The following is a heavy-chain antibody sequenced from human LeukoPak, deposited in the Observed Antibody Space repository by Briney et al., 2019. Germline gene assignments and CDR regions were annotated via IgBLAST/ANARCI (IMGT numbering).Heavy chain of an antibody. CDR1: GYTFTSYG. J-gene: IGHJ4*02. CDR3: ARTPRSGTFYYFDY. CDR2: ISAYNGNT. V-gene: IGHV1-18*01. Sequence: ASVKVSCKASGYTFTSYGISWVRQAPGQGLEWMGWISAYNGNTNYAQKLQGRVTMTTDTSTSTAYMELRSLRSDDAAVYYCARTPRSGTFYYFDYWGQGTLVTVSS.